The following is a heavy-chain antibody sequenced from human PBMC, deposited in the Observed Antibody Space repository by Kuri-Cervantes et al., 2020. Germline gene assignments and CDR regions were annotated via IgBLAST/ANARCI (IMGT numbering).Heavy chain of an antibody. D-gene: IGHD3-3*01. CDR3: ARGRKRRGTIFEVGFNRFDP. CDR2: INPSGGST. Sequence: ASVKVSCKASGYTFTSYYMHWVRQAPGQGLEWMGIINPSGGSTSYARKFQGRVTMTRDTSISTAYMELSRLRSDDTAVYFCARGRKRRGTIFEVGFNRFDPWGQGTLVTVSS. CDR1: GYTFTSYY. V-gene: IGHV1-46*01. J-gene: IGHJ5*02.